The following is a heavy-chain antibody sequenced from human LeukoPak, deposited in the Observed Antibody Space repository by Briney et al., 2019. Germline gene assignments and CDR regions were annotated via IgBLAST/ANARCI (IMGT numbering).Heavy chain of an antibody. Sequence: SGPTLVKPTQTLTLTCTFSGFSLSTSGVGVGWIRQPPGKALEWLALIYWDDDKRYSPSLKSRLTITKDNSKNQVVLTMTSMDPVDTATYYCAHSSRYCSGGSCRMVFDYWGQGTLVTVSS. CDR3: AHSSRYCSGGSCRMVFDY. J-gene: IGHJ4*02. D-gene: IGHD2-15*01. CDR1: GFSLSTSGVG. CDR2: IYWDDDK. V-gene: IGHV2-5*02.